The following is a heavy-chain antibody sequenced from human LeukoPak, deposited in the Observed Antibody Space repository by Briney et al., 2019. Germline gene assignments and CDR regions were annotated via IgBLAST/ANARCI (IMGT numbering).Heavy chain of an antibody. CDR1: GFTFSKSA. D-gene: IGHD2-21*02. Sequence: PGGSLRLSCATSGFTFSKSAMSWVRQTPGKGLEWVSAVTSSGGITYYADSVKGRFTISRDMSKNTVYLQMNSLRAEDTAVYYCAKRSALSDSYSTLDCWGQGTLVTVSS. CDR2: VTSSGGIT. CDR3: AKRSALSDSYSTLDC. J-gene: IGHJ4*02. V-gene: IGHV3-23*01.